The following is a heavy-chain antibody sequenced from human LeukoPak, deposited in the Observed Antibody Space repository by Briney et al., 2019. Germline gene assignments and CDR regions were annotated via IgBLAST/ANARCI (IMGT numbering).Heavy chain of an antibody. V-gene: IGHV4-39*01. CDR1: GGSISSSSYY. Sequence: PSETLSLTCTVSGGSISSSSYYWGWIRQPPGKGLEWIGSIYYSGSTYYNPSLKSRVTISVDTSKNQFSLKLSSVTAADTAVYYCARRPRDYDLFAFDIWGQGTMVTVSS. CDR2: IYYSGST. D-gene: IGHD3-9*01. J-gene: IGHJ3*02. CDR3: ARRPRDYDLFAFDI.